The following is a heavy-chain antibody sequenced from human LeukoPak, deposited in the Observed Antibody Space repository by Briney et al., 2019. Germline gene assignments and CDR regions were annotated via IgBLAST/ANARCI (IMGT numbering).Heavy chain of an antibody. CDR2: TYYRSTWYN. J-gene: IGHJ5*02. Sequence: QTLSLSCAISGDSVSSNSVTWNWIRQSPSRGLEWLGRTYYRSTWYNDYAVSVRGRITVNPDTSKNQFSLHLNSVTPEDTAVYYCTRRLTQYDCFDPWGQGILVTVSS. V-gene: IGHV6-1*01. CDR1: GDSVSSNSVT. CDR3: TRRLTQYDCFDP. D-gene: IGHD2-2*01.